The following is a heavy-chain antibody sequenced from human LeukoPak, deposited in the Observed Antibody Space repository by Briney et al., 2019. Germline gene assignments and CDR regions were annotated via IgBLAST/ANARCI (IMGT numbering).Heavy chain of an antibody. D-gene: IGHD5-18*01. CDR3: ARVDTAMVIDY. CDR1: GYSISSGYY. CDR2: IYHSGST. J-gene: IGHJ4*02. Sequence: SETLSLTCALSGYSISSGYYWGWIRQPPGKGLEWIGSIYHSGSTYYNPSLKSRVTISVDTSKNQFSLKLSSVTAADTAVYYCARVDTAMVIDYWGQGTLVTVPS. V-gene: IGHV4-38-2*01.